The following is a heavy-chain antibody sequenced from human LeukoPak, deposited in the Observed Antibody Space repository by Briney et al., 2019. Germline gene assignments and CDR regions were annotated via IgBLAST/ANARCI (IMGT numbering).Heavy chain of an antibody. CDR1: GASISNYY. V-gene: IGHV4-59*08. D-gene: IGHD1-26*01. J-gene: IGHJ4*02. Sequence: SETLSLTCTVSGASISNYYWSWLRQTPEKGLEWMGHIHYSGGSSYYPSLKSRLTLSIDTSRNQLSLKLPSVTAADTAVYFCARLGSYHDFWGQGALVTVSS. CDR2: IHYSGGS. CDR3: ARLGSYHDF.